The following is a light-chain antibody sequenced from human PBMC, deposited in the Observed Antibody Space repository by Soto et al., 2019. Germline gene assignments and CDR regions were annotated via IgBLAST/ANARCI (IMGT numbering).Light chain of an antibody. Sequence: DIQMTQSPSTLSASVGDRVTITCRASQSISSWLAWYQQKPGKAPKLMIYKASSLESGVPSRFSGSGSGTEFTLTISSLQPEDFATYYCQQSYRTPRTFGQGTKVDVK. J-gene: IGKJ1*01. CDR3: QQSYRTPRT. CDR2: KAS. CDR1: QSISSW. V-gene: IGKV1-5*03.